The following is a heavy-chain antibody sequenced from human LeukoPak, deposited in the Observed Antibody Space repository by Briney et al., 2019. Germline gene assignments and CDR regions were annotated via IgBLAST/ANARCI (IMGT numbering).Heavy chain of an antibody. D-gene: IGHD2-15*01. Sequence: GASVKVSCKASGYTFTVYYIHWVRQPPGQGLEWMGWINPNSGGTNYAQKFQGRVTMTRDTSITTAYMELSSLRSNDTAVYYCARYCSGGTCHPGRFDPWGQGTLVTVSS. CDR2: INPNSGGT. J-gene: IGHJ5*02. V-gene: IGHV1-2*02. CDR3: ARYCSGGTCHPGRFDP. CDR1: GYTFTVYY.